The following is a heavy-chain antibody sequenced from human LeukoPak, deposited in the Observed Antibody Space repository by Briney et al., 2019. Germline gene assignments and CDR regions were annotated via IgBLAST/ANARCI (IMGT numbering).Heavy chain of an antibody. CDR2: IYYSGST. CDR3: AKSNGYGLIDI. V-gene: IGHV4-59*12. J-gene: IGHJ3*02. CDR1: GGSISNYY. Sequence: SETLSLTCTVSGGSISNYYWSWIRQPPGKGLEWIGYIYYSGSTNYNPSLKSRVTISVDTSKNQFSLKLNSVTAADTAVYYCAKSNGYGLIDIWGQGTWSPSLQ. D-gene: IGHD3-22*01.